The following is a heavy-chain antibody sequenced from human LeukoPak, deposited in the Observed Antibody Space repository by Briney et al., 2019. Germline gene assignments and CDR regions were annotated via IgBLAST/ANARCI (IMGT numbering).Heavy chain of an antibody. CDR2: ISGSGGST. J-gene: IGHJ5*02. Sequence: GGSLRLSCAASGFTFSSYAMSWVRQAPGKGLEWVSAISGSGGSTYYADSVKGRFTISRDNSKNTLYLQMNSLRAEDTAVHYCAKDRMVRGVRSWFDPWGQGTLVTVSS. CDR3: AKDRMVRGVRSWFDP. V-gene: IGHV3-23*01. D-gene: IGHD3-10*01. CDR1: GFTFSSYA.